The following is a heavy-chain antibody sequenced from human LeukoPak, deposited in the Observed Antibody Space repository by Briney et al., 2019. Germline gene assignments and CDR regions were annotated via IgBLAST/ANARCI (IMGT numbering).Heavy chain of an antibody. CDR2: IYHSGST. D-gene: IGHD2-15*01. J-gene: IGHJ4*02. CDR1: GGSISSSSYY. CDR3: ARGWKRHQQFDY. V-gene: IGHV4-39*07. Sequence: SETLSLTCTVSGGSISSSSYYWGWIRQPPGKGLEWIGEIYHSGSTNYNPSLKSRVTISVDKSKNQFSLKLSSVTAADTAVYYCARGWKRHQQFDYWGQGTLVTVSS.